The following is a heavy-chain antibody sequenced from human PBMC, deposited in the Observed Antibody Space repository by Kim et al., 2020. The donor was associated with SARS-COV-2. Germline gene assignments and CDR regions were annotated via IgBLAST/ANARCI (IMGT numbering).Heavy chain of an antibody. Sequence: SETLSLTCTVSGGSISSGGYYWSWIRQHPVKGLEWIGYIYYSGSTYYNPSLKSRVTISVDTSKNQFSLKLSSVTAADTAVYYCARARGGTMIVVVIGAFDIWGQGTMVTVSS. D-gene: IGHD3-22*01. J-gene: IGHJ3*02. V-gene: IGHV4-31*03. CDR2: IYYSGST. CDR1: GGSISSGGYY. CDR3: ARARGGTMIVVVIGAFDI.